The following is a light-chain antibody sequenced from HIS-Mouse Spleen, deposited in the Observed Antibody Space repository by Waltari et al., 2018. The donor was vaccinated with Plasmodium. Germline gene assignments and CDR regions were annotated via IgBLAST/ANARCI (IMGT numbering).Light chain of an antibody. CDR1: ALPKKY. CDR2: EDS. Sequence: SYELTQPPSVSVSPGQTARITCSGDALPKKYAYWYQQKSGQAPVLVIYEDSKRPSGIPERFSGARSGTMATLTISGAQGEDEADYYCYSTDSSGNHRVFGGGTKLTVL. V-gene: IGLV3-10*01. J-gene: IGLJ3*02. CDR3: YSTDSSGNHRV.